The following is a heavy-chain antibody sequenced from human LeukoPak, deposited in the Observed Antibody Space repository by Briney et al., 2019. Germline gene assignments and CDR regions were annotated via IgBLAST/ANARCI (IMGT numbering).Heavy chain of an antibody. CDR3: AKVRSVRYYFDS. J-gene: IGHJ4*02. V-gene: IGHV3-23*01. D-gene: IGHD3-10*01. CDR2: ISDSGGGT. CDR1: GFTFSKFA. Sequence: QPGRSLRLPCAASGFTFSKFAMSWVRQAPGKGLESVSGISDSGGGTYHADSVKGRFTISRDNSKNTLYLQMNSLRVEDTAVYYCAKVRSVRYYFDSWGQGTLVTVSS.